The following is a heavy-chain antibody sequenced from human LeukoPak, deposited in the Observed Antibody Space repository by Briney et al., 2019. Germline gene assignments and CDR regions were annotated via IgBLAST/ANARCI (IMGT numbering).Heavy chain of an antibody. V-gene: IGHV3-11*04. Sequence: GGSLRLSCAASGFTFSDYYMSWIRQAPGKGLEWVSYISSSSRTIYYADSVKGRFTISRDNAKNSLYLQMNSLRAEDTAVYYCARGKYYYGSGSYTDYWGQGTLVTVSS. CDR3: ARGKYYYGSGSYTDY. CDR1: GFTFSDYY. D-gene: IGHD3-10*01. J-gene: IGHJ4*02. CDR2: ISSSSRTI.